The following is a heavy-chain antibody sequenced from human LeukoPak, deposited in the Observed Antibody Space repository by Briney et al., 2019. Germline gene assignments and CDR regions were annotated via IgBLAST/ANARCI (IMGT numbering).Heavy chain of an antibody. J-gene: IGHJ3*02. CDR1: GYTFPSYD. D-gene: IGHD2-21*01. Sequence: ASVKVSCKASGYTFPSYDINWVRQATGQGLEWMGWMNPNSGNTGSAQKFQDRVTMTSNTSISTAYMELSSLRSEDTAVYYCARAWVMARLGDAFDIWGQGTMVTVSS. CDR3: ARAWVMARLGDAFDI. V-gene: IGHV1-8*01. CDR2: MNPNSGNT.